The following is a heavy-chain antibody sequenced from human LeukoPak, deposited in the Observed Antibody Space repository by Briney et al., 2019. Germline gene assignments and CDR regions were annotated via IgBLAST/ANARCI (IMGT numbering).Heavy chain of an antibody. D-gene: IGHD2-15*01. CDR3: ARFQDCSGGSCYHGIGAFDI. V-gene: IGHV3-64*01. CDR2: ISSNGGST. Sequence: GGFLRLSCAASGFTFSSYAMHWVRQAPGKGLEYVSAISSNGGSTYYANSVKGRFTISRDNSKNTLYLQMGSLRAEDMAVYYCARFQDCSGGSCYHGIGAFDIWGQGTMVTVSS. CDR1: GFTFSSYA. J-gene: IGHJ3*02.